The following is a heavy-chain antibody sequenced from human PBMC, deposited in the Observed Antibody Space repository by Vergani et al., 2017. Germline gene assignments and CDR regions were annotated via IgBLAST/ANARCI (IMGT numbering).Heavy chain of an antibody. Sequence: QVQLQESGPGPVKPSQTLSLTCTVSGGSLSSGGYYWSWIRQHPGKGLEWIGYIYYSGSTYYNPSLKSRVTISVDTSKNQFSLKLSSVTAADTAVYYCARDRSSGWEHIFDYWGQGTLVTVSS. V-gene: IGHV4-30-4*08. J-gene: IGHJ4*02. CDR2: IYYSGST. CDR1: GGSLSSGGYY. CDR3: ARDRSSGWEHIFDY. D-gene: IGHD6-19*01.